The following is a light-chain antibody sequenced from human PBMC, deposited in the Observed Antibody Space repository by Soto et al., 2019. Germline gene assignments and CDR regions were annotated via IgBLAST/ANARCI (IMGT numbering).Light chain of an antibody. CDR3: QQSYSTPTPPT. J-gene: IGKJ2*01. Sequence: DIQMTQSPSSLSASVRDGVAITCRASQSITTHVNWYQQKPGKAPKLLIYAASILQSGAPSRFSGSGSGTDFTLTISSLQPEDFATYYCQQSYSTPTPPTFGQGTKLEIK. CDR2: AAS. V-gene: IGKV1-39*01. CDR1: QSITTH.